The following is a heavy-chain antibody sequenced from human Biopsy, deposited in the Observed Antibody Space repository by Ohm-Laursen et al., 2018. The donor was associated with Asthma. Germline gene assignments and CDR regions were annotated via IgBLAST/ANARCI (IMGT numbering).Heavy chain of an antibody. CDR2: INSVFGTT. V-gene: IGHV1-69*13. CDR1: GGTFNTYV. J-gene: IGHJ4*02. CDR3: ARKAGSCISRTCYSLDF. Sequence: SVKVSCKSLGGTFNTYVIGWVRQAPGQGLEWMGGINSVFGTTTYPQKFQDRVTITADDSTSTVYMELSSLRSEDTAVYYCARKAGSCISRTCYSLDFRGQGALVTVSS. D-gene: IGHD2-2*01.